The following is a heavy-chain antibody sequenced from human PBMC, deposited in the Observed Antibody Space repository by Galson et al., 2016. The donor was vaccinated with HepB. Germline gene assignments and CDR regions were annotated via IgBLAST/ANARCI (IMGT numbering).Heavy chain of an antibody. Sequence: SLRLSCAASGLSFISNDFHWVRQAPGKGLEWVAVLSYDGTNQYYADSVKGRFTISRDDSRNTASLQMNSLRAEDTAVYYCVRGAWYGSAETAYWGQGTLVIVSS. CDR3: VRGAWYGSAETAY. D-gene: IGHD3-10*01. V-gene: IGHV3-33*01. CDR2: LSYDGTNQ. J-gene: IGHJ4*02. CDR1: GLSFISND.